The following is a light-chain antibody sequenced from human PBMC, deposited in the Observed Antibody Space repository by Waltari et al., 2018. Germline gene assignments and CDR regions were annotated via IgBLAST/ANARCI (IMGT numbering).Light chain of an antibody. J-gene: IGLJ2*01. V-gene: IGLV3-21*02. CDR2: DDT. CDR3: QVWDSTSDPL. Sequence: SYVVTQPPSVSVAPGQTARITCAGDKIGTQSVHWYQQKPGQAPVLVMYDDTERPSGIPERFSGSSSGNTATLTIRRVEAGDEADYYSQVWDSTSDPLFGVGTKLTVL. CDR1: KIGTQS.